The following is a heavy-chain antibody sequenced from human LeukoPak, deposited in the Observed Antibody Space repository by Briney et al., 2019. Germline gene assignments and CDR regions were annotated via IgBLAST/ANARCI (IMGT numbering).Heavy chain of an antibody. D-gene: IGHD2-15*01. CDR2: IIPIFGTA. CDR3: ASQYCSGGSCPLGYYYYGMDV. CDR1: GGTFSSYA. Sequence: GASVKVSCKASGGTFSSYAISWVRQAPGQGLEWMGGIIPIFGTANYAQKFQGRVTITADESTSTAYMELSSLRSEDTAVYYCASQYCSGGSCPLGYYYYGMDVWGQGTTVTVSS. V-gene: IGHV1-69*13. J-gene: IGHJ6*02.